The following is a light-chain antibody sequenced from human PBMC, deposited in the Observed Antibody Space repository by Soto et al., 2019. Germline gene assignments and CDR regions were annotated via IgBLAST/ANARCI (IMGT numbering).Light chain of an antibody. J-gene: IGKJ1*01. CDR1: QRISSSY. CDR3: QQYGSSSWT. Sequence: EIVLTQSPDTLSLSPGERATLSCRASQRISSSYVAWYQQRPGQAPRLLIYGPSNRATGIPDRFSGSGSGTDFTLSISRLEPEDSAVYYCQQYGSSSWTFGQGTKVEIK. V-gene: IGKV3-20*01. CDR2: GPS.